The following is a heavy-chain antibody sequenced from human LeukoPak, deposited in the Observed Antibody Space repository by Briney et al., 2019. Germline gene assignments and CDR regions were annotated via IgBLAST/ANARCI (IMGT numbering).Heavy chain of an antibody. D-gene: IGHD4-17*01. Sequence: HPGGSLRLSCAASGFSFSGYGMHWVRQVPGKGLEWVAFIRYDGITKFYIDSVKGRFAISRDNSKNTLSLQMNSLRTEDTAVYYCAALHTGTFVDYWGQGTLVTVSS. J-gene: IGHJ4*02. CDR1: GFSFSGYG. CDR3: AALHTGTFVDY. CDR2: IRYDGITK. V-gene: IGHV3-30*02.